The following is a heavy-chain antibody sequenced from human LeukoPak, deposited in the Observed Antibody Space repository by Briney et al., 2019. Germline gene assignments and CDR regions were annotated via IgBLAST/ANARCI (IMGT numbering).Heavy chain of an antibody. V-gene: IGHV6-1*01. CDR3: ARDREAVAGTFAFDF. CDR1: GDRVSSNIAA. CDR2: TYYRSRWYS. Sequence: SQTLSLPPGISGDRVSSNIAAWNWIRQSPSRGLEWLGRTYYRSRWYSDYAVSVKSRITFNADTSKNQFSLQLNSVTPEDTAMYYCARDREAVAGTFAFDFWGQGIMVTVSS. J-gene: IGHJ3*01. D-gene: IGHD6-19*01.